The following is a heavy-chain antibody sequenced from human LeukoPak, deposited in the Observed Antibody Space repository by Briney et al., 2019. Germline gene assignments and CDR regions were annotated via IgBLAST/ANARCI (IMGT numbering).Heavy chain of an antibody. D-gene: IGHD2-21*02. CDR1: GFTFSNYA. V-gene: IGHV3-23*01. J-gene: IGHJ4*02. CDR3: AKMTAMGFSDY. Sequence: GGSLRLSCAASGFTFSNYAMSWVRQPAWRGLEWVSAISGRRGSTYYAGSVKGRFTISRDNSKNTLYLQMNSLRAEDTAVYYCAKMTAMGFSDYWGQGTLVTVSS. CDR2: ISGRRGST.